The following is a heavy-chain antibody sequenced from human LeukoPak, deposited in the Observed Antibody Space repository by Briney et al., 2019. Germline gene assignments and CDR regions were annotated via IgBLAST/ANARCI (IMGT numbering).Heavy chain of an antibody. CDR3: ARDGELTYYYDSSGYYSPFGDY. D-gene: IGHD3-22*01. CDR1: GFTFSSYW. J-gene: IGHJ4*02. V-gene: IGHV3-74*01. CDR2: INSDGSST. Sequence: GGSLRLSWAASGFTFSSYWMHWVRQAPGKGLVWVSRINSDGSSTSYADSVKGRFTISRDNAKNTLYLQMNSLRAEDTAVYYCARDGELTYYYDSSGYYSPFGDYWGQGTLVTVSS.